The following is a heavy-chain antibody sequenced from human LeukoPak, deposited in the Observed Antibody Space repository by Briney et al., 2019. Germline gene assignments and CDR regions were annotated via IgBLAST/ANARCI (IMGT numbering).Heavy chain of an antibody. J-gene: IGHJ6*03. CDR3: ARGDAESWRGLGVVVPAAIHYYYYMDV. V-gene: IGHV3-21*01. CDR1: GFTFSNYW. CDR2: ISSSSSYI. D-gene: IGHD2-2*02. Sequence: GGSLRLSCAASGFTFSNYWMHWVRQAPGKGLEWVSSISSSSSYIYYADSAKGRFTISRDNAKNSLYLQMNSLRAEDTAVYYCARGDAESWRGLGVVVPAAIHYYYYMDVWGKGTTVTVSS.